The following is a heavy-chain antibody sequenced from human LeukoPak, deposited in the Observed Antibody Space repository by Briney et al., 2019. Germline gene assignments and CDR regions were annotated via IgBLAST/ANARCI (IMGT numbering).Heavy chain of an antibody. V-gene: IGHV3-30-3*01. J-gene: IGHJ3*02. D-gene: IGHD3-22*01. CDR2: ISYDGSNK. CDR1: GFTFSRHW. Sequence: PGGSLRLSCEASGFTFSRHWMHWVRQAPGKGLEWVAVISYDGSNKYYADSVKGRFTISRDNSKNTLYLQMNSLRAEDTAVYYCARDLNYYDSSGYSLGAFDIWGQGTMVTVSS. CDR3: ARDLNYYDSSGYSLGAFDI.